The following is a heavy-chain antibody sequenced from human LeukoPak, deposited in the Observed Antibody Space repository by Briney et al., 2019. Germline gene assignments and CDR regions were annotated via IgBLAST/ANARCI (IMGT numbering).Heavy chain of an antibody. CDR3: ARGRNSVYYFNVVAPSYFDY. V-gene: IGHV1-2*06. CDR1: GYTFTGYY. J-gene: IGHJ4*02. D-gene: IGHD3-22*01. Sequence: ASVKVSCKASGYTFTGYYMHWVRQAPGQGLEWMGRLNPNSGGTNYAQKFQGRVTMTRDTSINTAYMDLSRLRSDDTAVYYCARGRNSVYYFNVVAPSYFDYWGQGTLVTVSS. CDR2: LNPNSGGT.